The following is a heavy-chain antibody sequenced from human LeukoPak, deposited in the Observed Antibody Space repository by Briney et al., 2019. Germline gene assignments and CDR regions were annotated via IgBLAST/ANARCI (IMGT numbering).Heavy chain of an antibody. CDR1: GGSIGTYS. CDR3: ARLDGYNDFDY. D-gene: IGHD5-12*01. Sequence: SETLSLTCTVSGGSIGTYSWSWIRQPPGKGLEWIGYIYYSGSTNYNPSLKSRVTISVDTSKNQFSLKLSSVTAADTAVYYCARLDGYNDFDYWGQGTLVTVSS. V-gene: IGHV4-59*08. J-gene: IGHJ4*02. CDR2: IYYSGST.